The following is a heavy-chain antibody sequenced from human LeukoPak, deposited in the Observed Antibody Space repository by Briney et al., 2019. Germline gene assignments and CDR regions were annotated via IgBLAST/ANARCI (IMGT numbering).Heavy chain of an antibody. D-gene: IGHD6-6*01. CDR1: GFTFSSYA. V-gene: IGHV3-23*01. CDR2: ISGSGGST. Sequence: GGSLRLSCAASGFTFSSYAMSWVRQAPGKGLEWVSAISGSGGSTYYADSVKGRFTISRDNSKNTLYLQRNSLRAEDAAVYYCAKVLGIAARPDYFDYWGQGTLVTVSS. J-gene: IGHJ4*02. CDR3: AKVLGIAARPDYFDY.